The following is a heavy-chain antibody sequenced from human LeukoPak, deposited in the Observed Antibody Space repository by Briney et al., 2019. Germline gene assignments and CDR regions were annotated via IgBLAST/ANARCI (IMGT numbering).Heavy chain of an antibody. CDR3: AKKGATTGDFDY. Sequence: PGGSLRLSCAASGFSFGSYTMSWVRQAPGKGPEWVSAISGSGGDTYYAASVKGRFTISRDNSTNTLYLQMNSLRAEDTAVYYCAKKGATTGDFDYWGQGTLVTVSS. D-gene: IGHD1-26*01. CDR1: GFSFGSYT. CDR2: ISGSGGDT. J-gene: IGHJ4*02. V-gene: IGHV3-23*01.